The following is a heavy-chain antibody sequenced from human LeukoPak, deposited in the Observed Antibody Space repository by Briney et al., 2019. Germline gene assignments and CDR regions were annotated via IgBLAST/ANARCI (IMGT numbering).Heavy chain of an antibody. D-gene: IGHD3-3*01. J-gene: IGHJ6*02. V-gene: IGHV4-59*01. CDR1: RGSISTYY. Sequence: PSETLSPTCTVSRGSISTYYCSWIRQPPGKELEWIGYIYNSGSTNYNPSPKSRVTISVDTSKNQFSLKLSSVTAADTAVYYCARALSRYYDFWSGYHLGYYYYGMDVWGQGTTVTVSS. CDR3: ARALSRYYDFWSGYHLGYYYYGMDV. CDR2: IYNSGST.